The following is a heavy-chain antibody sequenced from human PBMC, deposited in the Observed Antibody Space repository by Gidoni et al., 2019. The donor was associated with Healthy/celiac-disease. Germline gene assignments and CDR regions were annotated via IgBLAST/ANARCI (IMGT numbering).Heavy chain of an antibody. CDR3: ASHDSSGYQPPDY. CDR2: IWYDGSNK. D-gene: IGHD3-22*01. Sequence: QVQLVESGGGVVQPGRSLRLSCAASGFTFSSYGMHWVRQAPGKGLEWVAVIWYDGSNKYYADSVKGRFTISRDNSKNTLYLQMNSLRAEDTAVYYCASHDSSGYQPPDYWGQGTLVTVSS. J-gene: IGHJ4*02. CDR1: GFTFSSYG. V-gene: IGHV3-33*08.